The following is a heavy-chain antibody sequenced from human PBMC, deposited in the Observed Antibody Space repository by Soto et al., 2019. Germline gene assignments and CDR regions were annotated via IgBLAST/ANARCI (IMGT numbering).Heavy chain of an antibody. D-gene: IGHD4-4*01. CDR2: IKQDGSEK. CDR3: AREGDYSFLFVPYYFDY. Sequence: EVQLVESGGGLVQPGGSLRLSCAASGFTFSSYWMSWVRQAPGKGLEWGANIKQDGSEKYYVDSVKGRFTISRDNAKNSLYLQMNSLRAEDTAVYYCAREGDYSFLFVPYYFDYWGQGTLVTVSS. J-gene: IGHJ4*02. V-gene: IGHV3-7*01. CDR1: GFTFSSYW.